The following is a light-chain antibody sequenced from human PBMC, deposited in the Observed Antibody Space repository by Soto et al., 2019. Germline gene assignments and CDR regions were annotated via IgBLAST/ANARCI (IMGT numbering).Light chain of an antibody. CDR1: QSINIY. CDR2: AAS. CDR3: QQSYSTPHT. J-gene: IGKJ2*01. V-gene: IGKV1-39*01. Sequence: DIQMTQSPSSLSASVGDRVTITCRASQSINIYLNWYQQKPGRAPKLVINAASRLQSGVPSRFSGSGSGTDFTLSISTLQPEELATYYFQQSYSTPHTFGQGTNLEIK.